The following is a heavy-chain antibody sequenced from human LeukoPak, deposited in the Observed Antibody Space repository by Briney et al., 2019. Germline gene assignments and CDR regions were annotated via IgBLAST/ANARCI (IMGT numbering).Heavy chain of an antibody. J-gene: IGHJ4*02. CDR1: GFTFSSYA. Sequence: PGGSLRLSCAASGFTFSSYAMNRVRQAPGKGLEWISAISGSGGSTYYADSVKGRFTISRDNSENTLYLQMNSLRAEDTAVYYCAKTPSRITMIVVPNDYWGQGTLVTVSS. V-gene: IGHV3-23*01. D-gene: IGHD3-22*01. CDR2: ISGSGGST. CDR3: AKTPSRITMIVVPNDY.